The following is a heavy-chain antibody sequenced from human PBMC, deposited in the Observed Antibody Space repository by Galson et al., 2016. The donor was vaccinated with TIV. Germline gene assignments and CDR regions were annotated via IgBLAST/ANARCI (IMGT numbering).Heavy chain of an antibody. Sequence: ETLSLTCAVSGYSISSGYYRGWVRQPPGKGLEWLGNICHTETTYYNPSLESRVSISVDTSKNQFSLRLSSVTAADTAVYYCVRIGMLRESCSCYACPGIFDTWGQGILVTVSS. V-gene: IGHV4-38-2*01. CDR1: GYSISSGYY. D-gene: IGHD3-22*01. CDR3: VRIGMLRESCSCYACPGIFDT. J-gene: IGHJ5*02. CDR2: ICHTETT.